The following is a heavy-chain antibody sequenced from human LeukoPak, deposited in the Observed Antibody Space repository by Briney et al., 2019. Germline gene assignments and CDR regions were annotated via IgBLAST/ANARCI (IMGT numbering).Heavy chain of an antibody. CDR2: IYYSGST. D-gene: IGHD2-2*01. J-gene: IGHJ6*02. V-gene: IGHV4-61*05. Sequence: SETLSLTCTVSGGSISSSSYYWGWIRQPPGKGLEWIGYIYYSGSTNYNPSLKSRVTISVDTSKNQFSLKLSSVTTADTAVYYCARHHHLGYCSSTSCNGMDVWGQGTTVTVSS. CDR3: ARHHHLGYCSSTSCNGMDV. CDR1: GGSISSSSYY.